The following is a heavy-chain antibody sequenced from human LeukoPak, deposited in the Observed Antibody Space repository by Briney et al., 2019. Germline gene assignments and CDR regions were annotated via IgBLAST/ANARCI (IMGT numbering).Heavy chain of an antibody. J-gene: IGHJ4*02. Sequence: GGSLRFSCAASGFTFSSYGMHWVRQAPGKGLEWVAVISYDGSDKYSADSVKGRFTISRDNSKNTLYLQMNSLRAEDTAVYYCAKNAHYQGYSYGGIDYWGQGTLVTVSS. CDR3: AKNAHYQGYSYGGIDY. V-gene: IGHV3-30*18. CDR1: GFTFSSYG. D-gene: IGHD5-18*01. CDR2: ISYDGSDK.